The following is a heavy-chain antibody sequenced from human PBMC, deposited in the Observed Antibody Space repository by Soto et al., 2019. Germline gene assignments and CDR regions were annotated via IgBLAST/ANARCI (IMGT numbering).Heavy chain of an antibody. CDR3: AADPSGDNWFDP. CDR1: AFTFRSYN. CDR2: ISSSGSHI. V-gene: IGHV3-21*01. J-gene: IGHJ5*02. D-gene: IGHD1-26*01. Sequence: SLRLSCAASAFTFRSYNMNWVRQAPGKGLEWVSSISSSGSHIYYADSVRGRFTISRDNAKNSLYLQMNSLRAEDTALYYCAADPSGDNWFDPWGQGALVTVSS.